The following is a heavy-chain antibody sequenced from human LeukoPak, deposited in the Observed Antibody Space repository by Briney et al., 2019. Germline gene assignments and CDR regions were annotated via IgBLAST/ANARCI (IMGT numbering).Heavy chain of an antibody. CDR3: ARVFAYYYYYMDV. D-gene: IGHD3-3*01. V-gene: IGHV3-7*01. CDR1: GFTFSSYW. CDR2: IEQDGSEK. Sequence: SGGSLRLSCAASGFTFSSYWMSWVRQAPGKGLEWVANIEQDGSEKYYVDSVKGRFTISRDNAKNSLYLQMNSLRAEDTAVYYCARVFAYYYYYMDVWGKGTTVTVSS. J-gene: IGHJ6*03.